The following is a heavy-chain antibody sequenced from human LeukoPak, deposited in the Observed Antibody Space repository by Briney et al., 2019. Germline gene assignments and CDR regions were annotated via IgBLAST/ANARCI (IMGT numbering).Heavy chain of an antibody. V-gene: IGHV1-24*01. D-gene: IGHD3-22*01. Sequence: GASVKVSCKVSGYTLTELSMHWVRQAPGKGLEWMGGFDPEDGETIYAQKFQGRVTMTTDTSTSTAYMELRSLRSDDTAVYYCARDPQYYYDSSGQVASYGMDVWGQGTTVTVSS. CDR3: ARDPQYYYDSSGQVASYGMDV. J-gene: IGHJ6*02. CDR2: FDPEDGET. CDR1: GYTLTELS.